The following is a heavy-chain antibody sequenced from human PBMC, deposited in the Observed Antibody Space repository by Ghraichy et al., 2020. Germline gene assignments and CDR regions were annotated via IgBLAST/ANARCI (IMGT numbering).Heavy chain of an antibody. V-gene: IGHV4-34*01. CDR2: INPTGTT. D-gene: IGHD2-8*01. Sequence: SETLSLTCAVYVGSFSGYYWSWIRQPPGKGLEWIGEINPTGTTNNNPSLKSRLTLLVDPSKNQFSLQLKSVTAADTAVYYCARRGQTWSAAEGDAFDIWGHGAMVTVSS. CDR1: VGSFSGYY. CDR3: ARRGQTWSAAEGDAFDI. J-gene: IGHJ3*02.